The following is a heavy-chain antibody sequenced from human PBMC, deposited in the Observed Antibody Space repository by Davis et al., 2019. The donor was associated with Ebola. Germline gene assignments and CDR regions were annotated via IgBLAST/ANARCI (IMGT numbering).Heavy chain of an antibody. CDR3: ARGALIAAAGTGKDFDY. J-gene: IGHJ4*02. CDR1: GGSISSYY. V-gene: IGHV4-59*05. D-gene: IGHD6-13*01. Sequence: MPSETLSLTCTVSGGSISSYYWSWIRQPPGKGLEWIGSIYYSGITYYNPSLKSRVTISVDTSKNQFSLKVSSVTAADTAVYYCARGALIAAAGTGKDFDYWGQGTLVTVSS. CDR2: IYYSGIT.